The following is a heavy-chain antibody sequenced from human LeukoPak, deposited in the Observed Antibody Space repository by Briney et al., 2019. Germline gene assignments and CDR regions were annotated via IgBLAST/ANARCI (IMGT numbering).Heavy chain of an antibody. V-gene: IGHV3-21*01. CDR2: ISSSSTYT. J-gene: IGHJ4*02. CDR3: ARGTKPVVTIPDC. D-gene: IGHD2-21*02. Sequence: PGGSLRLSCAASGFTFSSSSMNWVRQAPGKGLEWVSSISSSSTYTFYADSVKGRFTISRDSAKNSLYLQMNSLRAEDTAVYYCARGTKPVVTIPDCWGQGTLVTVSS. CDR1: GFTFSSSS.